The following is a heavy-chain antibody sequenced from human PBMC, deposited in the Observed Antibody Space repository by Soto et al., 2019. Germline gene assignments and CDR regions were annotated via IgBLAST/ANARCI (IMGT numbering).Heavy chain of an antibody. J-gene: IGHJ6*03. CDR3: HFVYGSGNYYYYMDV. V-gene: IGHV1-8*01. CDR1: GYTFTSYD. CDR2: MNPNSGNT. Sequence: ASVKVSCKASGYTFTSYDINWVRQATGQGLEWMGWMNPNSGNTGYAQKFQGRVTMTRNTSISTAYMELSSLRSEDTAVYYCHFVYGSGNYYYYMDVWGKGTTVTVSS. D-gene: IGHD3-10*01.